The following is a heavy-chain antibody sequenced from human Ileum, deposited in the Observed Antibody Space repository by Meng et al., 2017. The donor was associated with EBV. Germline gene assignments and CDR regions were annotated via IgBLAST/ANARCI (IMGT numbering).Heavy chain of an antibody. Sequence: GRLPESGPGSVKPSGTPSLLCPVAGGSISVSDWWSWVRQPPGKGLEWIGDTSHSGSTNYSPSLKRRVTISLGKSKNQLSLKLNSVTAADTAVYYCASSDYYRSDYWGQRTLVTVSS. D-gene: IGHD3-22*01. J-gene: IGHJ4*02. CDR2: TSHSGST. CDR1: GGSISVSDW. CDR3: ASSDYYRSDY. V-gene: IGHV4-4*02.